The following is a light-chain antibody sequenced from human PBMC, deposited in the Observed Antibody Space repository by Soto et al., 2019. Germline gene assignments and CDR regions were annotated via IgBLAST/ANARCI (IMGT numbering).Light chain of an antibody. CDR3: QHYNSYPWT. Sequence: DIQMTQSPSILSASVGDRVTITCRASQRISSWLAWYQQKPGKARTLLIHKASHLASGVPSRLSGSGSGKEFAFTSSRVEPGDYATFYYQHYNSYPWTLGQGTKVDI. J-gene: IGKJ1*01. CDR2: KAS. CDR1: QRISSW. V-gene: IGKV1-5*03.